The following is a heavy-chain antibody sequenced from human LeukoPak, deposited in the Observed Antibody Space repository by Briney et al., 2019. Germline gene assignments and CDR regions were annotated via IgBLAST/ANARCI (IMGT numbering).Heavy chain of an antibody. CDR3: ARPGYYYGMDV. CDR1: GFTLSRNE. CDR2: ISSSGSSI. V-gene: IGHV3-48*03. Sequence: GGSLRLSCAASGFTLSRNEMYCVRQAPGKGLEWVSYISSSGSSIYYADSVKGRFTISRDNAKNSLYLQMNSLRAEDTAVYYCARPGYYYGMDVWGQGTTVTVSS. J-gene: IGHJ6*02. D-gene: IGHD3-10*01.